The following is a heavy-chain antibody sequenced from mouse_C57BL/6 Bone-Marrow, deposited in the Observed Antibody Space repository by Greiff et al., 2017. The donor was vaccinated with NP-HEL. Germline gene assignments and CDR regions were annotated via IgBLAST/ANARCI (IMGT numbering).Heavy chain of an antibody. CDR2: ISNLAYSI. CDR3: ARGDDYDGPYWYFDV. J-gene: IGHJ1*03. Sequence: EVQLVESGGGLVQPGGSLKLSCAASGFTFSDYGMAWVRQAPRKGPEWVAFISNLAYSIYYADTVTGRFTISRENAKNPLYQEMSRLRSEETAMYYCARGDDYDGPYWYFDVWGTGTTVTVSS. V-gene: IGHV5-15*01. D-gene: IGHD2-4*01. CDR1: GFTFSDYG.